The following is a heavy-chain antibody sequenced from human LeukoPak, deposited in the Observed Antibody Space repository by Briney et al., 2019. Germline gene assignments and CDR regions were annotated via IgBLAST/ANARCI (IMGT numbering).Heavy chain of an antibody. V-gene: IGHV3-53*01. CDR1: GFTVSSNY. Sequence: GGSLRLSCAASGFTVSSNYMSWVRQAPGKGLEWVSVIYSGGSTYYADSVRGRFTISRDNSKNTLYLQMNSLRAEDTAVYYCARDLGGLSDYYYYYYMDVWGKGTTVTVSS. CDR3: ARDLGGLSDYYYYYYMDV. D-gene: IGHD1-26*01. J-gene: IGHJ6*03. CDR2: IYSGGST.